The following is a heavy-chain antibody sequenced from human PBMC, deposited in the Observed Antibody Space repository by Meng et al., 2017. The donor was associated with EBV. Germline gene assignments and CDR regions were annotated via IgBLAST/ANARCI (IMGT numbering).Heavy chain of an antibody. CDR2: INPSGGST. CDR3: ARDFCGGDCYLFDY. J-gene: IGHJ4*02. Sequence: QVTVVQSGAEVNKPVPSVKVSLNESGYTFTSYYMHWVRKAPGQGLEWMGIINPSGGSTSYAQKFQGRVTMTRDTSTSTVYMELSSLRSEDTAVYYCARDFCGGDCYLFDYWGQGTLVTVSS. V-gene: IGHV1-46*01. CDR1: GYTFTSYY. D-gene: IGHD2-21*01.